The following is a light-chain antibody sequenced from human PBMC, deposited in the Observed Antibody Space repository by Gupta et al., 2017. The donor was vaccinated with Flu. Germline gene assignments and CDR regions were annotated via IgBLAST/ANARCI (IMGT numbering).Light chain of an antibody. Sequence: DIQMTQSPSSLSASVGDRVTITCRASQSISTYLSWYQHKPGKAPNLLIYAAPSLQSGVTSRFSGSGSGTDFTLTISSLQPEDFATYYCQQTDNAPFTFGHGTRVVIK. CDR1: QSISTY. CDR2: AAP. CDR3: QQTDNAPFT. V-gene: IGKV1-39*01. J-gene: IGKJ3*01.